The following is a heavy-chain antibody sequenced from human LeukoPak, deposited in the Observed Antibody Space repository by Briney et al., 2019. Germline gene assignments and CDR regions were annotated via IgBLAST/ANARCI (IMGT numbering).Heavy chain of an antibody. J-gene: IGHJ5*02. CDR1: GGSFSGYY. CDR3: ARGRRKRQQLVLNWFDP. D-gene: IGHD6-13*01. Sequence: PSETLSLTCAVYGGSFSGYYWSWIRQPPGKGLGWIGEINHSGSTNYNPSLKSRVSISVDTSKNQFSLKLSSVTAADTAVYYCARGRRKRQQLVLNWFDPWGQGTLVTVSS. CDR2: INHSGST. V-gene: IGHV4-34*01.